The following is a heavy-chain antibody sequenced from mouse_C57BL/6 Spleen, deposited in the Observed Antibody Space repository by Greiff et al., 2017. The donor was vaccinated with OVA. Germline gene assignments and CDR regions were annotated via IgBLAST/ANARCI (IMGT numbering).Heavy chain of an antibody. CDR1: GYAFSSSW. CDR3: AIEVYYYGCSFDY. D-gene: IGHD1-1*01. V-gene: IGHV1-82*01. Sequence: QVQLQQSGAELVKPGASVKMSCKASGYAFSSSWMNWVKQRPGQGLEWIGRIDPGDGDTNYNGKFKGKATLTADKSSSTAYMQLSSLTSEDSAVYYCAIEVYYYGCSFDYWGQGTTLTVSS. J-gene: IGHJ2*01. CDR2: IDPGDGDT.